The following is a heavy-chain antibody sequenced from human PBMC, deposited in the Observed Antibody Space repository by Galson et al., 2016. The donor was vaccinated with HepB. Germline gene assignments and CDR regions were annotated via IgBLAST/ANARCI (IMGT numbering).Heavy chain of an antibody. Sequence: SLRLSCAASGFSFSSYAMSWVRQAPGKGLEWVSGITSGGTTYYADSVKGRFTFSRDTSKNILYLQMKSLRDEDTAVYYCAKRPYSYGWHYGMDVWGQGTTVTVSS. CDR2: ITSGGTT. CDR3: AKRPYSYGWHYGMDV. D-gene: IGHD5-18*01. V-gene: IGHV3-23*01. J-gene: IGHJ6*02. CDR1: GFSFSSYA.